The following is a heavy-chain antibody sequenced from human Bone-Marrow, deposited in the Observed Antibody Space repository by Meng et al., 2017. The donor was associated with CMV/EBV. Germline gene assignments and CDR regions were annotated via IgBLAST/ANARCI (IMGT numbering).Heavy chain of an antibody. Sequence: ASVKVSCKASGYTFTSYYMHWVRQAPGQGLEWMGIINPSGGSTSYAQKFQGRVTMTKDTSTSTVYMELSSLRSEDTAVYYCARDSGHIWSGRIGGMDVWGQATTVTVSS. V-gene: IGHV1-46*01. CDR1: GYTFTSYY. CDR2: INPSGGST. D-gene: IGHD3-3*01. J-gene: IGHJ6*02. CDR3: ARDSGHIWSGRIGGMDV.